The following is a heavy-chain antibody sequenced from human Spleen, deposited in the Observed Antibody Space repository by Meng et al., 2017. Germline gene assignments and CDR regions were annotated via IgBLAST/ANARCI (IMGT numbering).Heavy chain of an antibody. V-gene: IGHV3-30*01. CDR3: ARGRRITMIVVVTAPWFDP. D-gene: IGHD3-22*01. CDR2: ISYDGSNK. J-gene: IGHJ5*02. Sequence: GESLKISCAASGVTFSSYAMHWVRQAPGKGLEWVAVISYDGSNKYYADSVKGRFTISRDNSKNTLYLQTNSLRAEDKAVYYCARGRRITMIVVVTAPWFDPWGQGTLVTVSS. CDR1: GVTFSSYA.